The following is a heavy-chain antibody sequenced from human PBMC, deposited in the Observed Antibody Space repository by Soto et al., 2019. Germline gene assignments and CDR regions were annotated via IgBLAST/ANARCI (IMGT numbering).Heavy chain of an antibody. V-gene: IGHV1-69*08. J-gene: IGHJ4*02. CDR3: TRDLSVVDYEPVCFHY. Sequence: QVQLVQSGAEVKKPGSSVKVSCKASGGTFSSYTISWVRQAPGQGLEWMGRIIPILGIANYAQKFQGRVTITADKSTSTAYMELSSLISEDTAVYYYTRDLSVVDYEPVCFHYWGQGTLVTVSS. CDR1: GGTFSSYT. D-gene: IGHD4-17*01. CDR2: IIPILGIA.